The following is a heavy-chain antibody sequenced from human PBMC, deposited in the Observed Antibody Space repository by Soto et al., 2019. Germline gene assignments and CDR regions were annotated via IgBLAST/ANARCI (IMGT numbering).Heavy chain of an antibody. Sequence: QVQLQESGPGLVKASQTLSLTCTVSGGSISGGRYYWSWIRQHPGKGLEWIGNIHYSGTTHYKPSLKSRFTISIDTSKNNFSLKLRSVTAADPAVYFCARGRGVIAPVDFWGQGTLVTVSS. V-gene: IGHV4-31*03. D-gene: IGHD3-16*02. CDR3: ARGRGVIAPVDF. J-gene: IGHJ4*02. CDR1: GGSISGGRYY. CDR2: IHYSGTT.